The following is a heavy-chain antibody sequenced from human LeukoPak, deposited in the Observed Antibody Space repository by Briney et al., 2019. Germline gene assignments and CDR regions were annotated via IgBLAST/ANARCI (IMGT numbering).Heavy chain of an antibody. CDR2: SGTYNSDT. D-gene: IGHD1-1*01. Sequence: ASVKVSCKASGYTFTSYGISWVRQAPGQGLEWMGWSGTYNSDTKYAQKFQGRVTMTTDTSTQTAYMELRDLRSDDTAVYYCARESNWAYYFDYWGQGTLV. V-gene: IGHV1-18*01. CDR3: ARESNWAYYFDY. CDR1: GYTFTSYG. J-gene: IGHJ4*02.